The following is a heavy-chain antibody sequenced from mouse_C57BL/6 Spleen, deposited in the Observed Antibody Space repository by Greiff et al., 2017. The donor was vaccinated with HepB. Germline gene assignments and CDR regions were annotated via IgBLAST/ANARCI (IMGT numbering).Heavy chain of an antibody. Sequence: DVHLVESGGGLVKPGGSLKLSCAASGFTFSSYAMSWVRQTPEKRLEWVATISDGGSYTYYPDNVKGRFTISRDNAKNNLYLQMSHLKSEDTAMYYCARDQGPSYWYFDVWGTGTTVTVSS. CDR1: GFTFSSYA. CDR3: ARDQGPSYWYFDV. D-gene: IGHD2-10*02. CDR2: ISDGGSYT. V-gene: IGHV5-4*01. J-gene: IGHJ1*03.